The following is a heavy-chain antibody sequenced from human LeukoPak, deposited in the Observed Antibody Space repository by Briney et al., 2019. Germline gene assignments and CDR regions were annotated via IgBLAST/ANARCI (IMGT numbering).Heavy chain of an antibody. CDR1: GGTFSSYA. V-gene: IGHV1-69*01. J-gene: IGHJ4*02. D-gene: IGHD5-12*01. CDR3: ARHSGKNSGYDYAFDY. CDR2: IIPIFGTA. Sequence: SVKVSCKASGGTFSSYAISWVRQAPGQGLEWMGGIIPIFGTANYAQKFQGRVTITADESTSTAYMELSSLRSEDTAVYYCARHSGKNSGYDYAFDYWGQGTLVTVSS.